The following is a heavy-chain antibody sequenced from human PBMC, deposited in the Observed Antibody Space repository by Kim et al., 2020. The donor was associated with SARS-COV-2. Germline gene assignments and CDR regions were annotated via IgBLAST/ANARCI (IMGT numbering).Heavy chain of an antibody. CDR1: GFTFSSYA. Sequence: GGSLRLSCAASGFTFSSYAMHWVRQAPGKGLEWVAVISYDGSNKYYADSVKGRFTISRDNSKNTLYLQMNSLRAEDTAVYYCARNPSDYYDRGYAFDIWGQGTMVTVSS. J-gene: IGHJ3*02. D-gene: IGHD3-22*01. V-gene: IGHV3-30*04. CDR2: ISYDGSNK. CDR3: ARNPSDYYDRGYAFDI.